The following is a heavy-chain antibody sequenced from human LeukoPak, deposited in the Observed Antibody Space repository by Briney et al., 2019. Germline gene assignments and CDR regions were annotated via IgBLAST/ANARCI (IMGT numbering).Heavy chain of an antibody. CDR2: IWYDGSNK. V-gene: IGHV3-33*01. J-gene: IGHJ4*02. Sequence: PGGSLRLSCAASGFTFSSYGMHWVRQAPGKGLEWVAVIWYDGSNKYYADSAKGRFTISRDNSKNTLYLQMNSLRAEDTAVYYCATPGDGSGSYYTAYFDYWGQGTLVTVSS. CDR3: ATPGDGSGSYYTAYFDY. CDR1: GFTFSSYG. D-gene: IGHD3-10*01.